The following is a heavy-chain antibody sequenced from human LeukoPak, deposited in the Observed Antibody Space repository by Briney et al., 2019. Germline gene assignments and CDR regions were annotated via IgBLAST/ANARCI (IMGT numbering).Heavy chain of an antibody. D-gene: IGHD2-2*01. CDR3: AKAHVPPAATRSHFDY. V-gene: IGHV3-23*01. CDR1: GFTFSSYA. Sequence: PGGSLRLSCAASGFTFSSYAMSWVRQAPGKGLEWVSAISGSGGSTYYADSVKGRFTISRDNSKNTLYLQMNSLRAEDTAVYYCAKAHVPPAATRSHFDYWGQGTLVTVSS. J-gene: IGHJ4*02. CDR2: ISGSGGST.